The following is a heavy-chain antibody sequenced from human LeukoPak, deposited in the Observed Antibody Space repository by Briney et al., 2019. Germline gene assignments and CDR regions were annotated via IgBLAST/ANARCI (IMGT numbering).Heavy chain of an antibody. CDR1: GFTVSTYA. Sequence: GGSLRLSCAASGFTVSTYAMTWARQAPGKGLGWVSTISGRGDRTFYGESVKGRFTVSRDKSRNTLYLQMNSLRGEDTAVYYCAKEGSNWDVDYWGRGTLVTVSS. J-gene: IGHJ4*02. CDR3: AKEGSNWDVDY. V-gene: IGHV3-23*01. CDR2: ISGRGDRT. D-gene: IGHD1-1*01.